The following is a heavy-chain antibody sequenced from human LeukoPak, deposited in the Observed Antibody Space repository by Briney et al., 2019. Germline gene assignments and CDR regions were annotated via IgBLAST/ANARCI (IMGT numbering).Heavy chain of an antibody. J-gene: IGHJ4*02. Sequence: GGSLRLSCAASGFTFSSYSMNWVRQAPGQGLEWVSSISSSSGYIWYVDSVKGRFTISRDNAKNSLYLQMNSLRAEDTAVYYCARDLGVIVHPSDYWGQGTLVTVSS. D-gene: IGHD3-16*02. V-gene: IGHV3-21*01. CDR3: ARDLGVIVHPSDY. CDR1: GFTFSSYS. CDR2: ISSSSGYI.